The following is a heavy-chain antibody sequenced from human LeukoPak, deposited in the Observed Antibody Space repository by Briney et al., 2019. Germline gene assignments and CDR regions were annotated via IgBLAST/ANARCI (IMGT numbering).Heavy chain of an antibody. CDR1: GFTFSSYW. CDR2: INSDGSST. CDR3: AREGWIQLWLRTLDYYYYMDV. V-gene: IGHV3-74*01. D-gene: IGHD5-18*01. J-gene: IGHJ6*03. Sequence: PGGSLRLSCAASGFTFSSYWMHWVRQAPGKGLVWVSRINSDGSSTSYADSVKGRFTISRDNAKNTLYLQMNSLRAEDTAVYYCAREGWIQLWLRTLDYYYYMDVWGKGTTVTVSS.